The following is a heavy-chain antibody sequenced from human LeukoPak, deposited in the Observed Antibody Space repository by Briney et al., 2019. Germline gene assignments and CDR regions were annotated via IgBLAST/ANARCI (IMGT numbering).Heavy chain of an antibody. V-gene: IGHV4-59*01. CDR2: IYYSGST. CDR3: XRXXXYXFWSGFHDSAPSYFDY. J-gene: IGHJ4*02. Sequence: SETLSLTCTVSGGSISSYSWSWIRQPPGKGLEWIGYIYYSGSTNYNPSLKSRVTISVDTSKNQFSLKLSSVTAADTAMYYCXRXXXYXFWSGFHDSAPSYFDYWGQGTLVTVSS. D-gene: IGHD3-3*01. CDR1: GGSISSYS.